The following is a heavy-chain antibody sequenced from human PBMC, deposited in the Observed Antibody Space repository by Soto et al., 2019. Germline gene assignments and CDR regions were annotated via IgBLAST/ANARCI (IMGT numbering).Heavy chain of an antibody. J-gene: IGHJ6*03. D-gene: IGHD3-9*01. Sequence: EVQLVESGGGLVQPGGSLKLSCAASGFTFSGSAMHWVRQASGKGLEWVGRIRSKANSYATAYAASVKGRFTISRDDSKNTAYLQMNSLKTEDTAVYYCTRQSYDTLTGYYPYYYYYMDVWGKGTTVTVSS. V-gene: IGHV3-73*01. CDR2: IRSKANSYAT. CDR3: TRQSYDTLTGYYPYYYYYMDV. CDR1: GFTFSGSA.